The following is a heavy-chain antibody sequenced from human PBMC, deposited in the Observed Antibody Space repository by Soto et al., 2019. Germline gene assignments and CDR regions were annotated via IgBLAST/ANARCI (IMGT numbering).Heavy chain of an antibody. CDR2: ISSSSSYI. CDR1: GFTFSSYS. Sequence: GGSLRLSCAASGFTFSSYSMNWVRQAPGKGLEWVSSISSSSSYIYYADSVKGRFTISRDNAKNSLYLQMNSLRAEDTAVYYCARARNRTALVQFDYWGQGTLVTVSS. CDR3: ARARNRTALVQFDY. J-gene: IGHJ4*02. V-gene: IGHV3-21*01. D-gene: IGHD6-13*01.